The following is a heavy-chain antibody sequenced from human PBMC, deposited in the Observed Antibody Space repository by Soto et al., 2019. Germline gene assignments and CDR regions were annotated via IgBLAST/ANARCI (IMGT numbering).Heavy chain of an antibody. CDR1: GGSISSSSYY. D-gene: IGHD5-18*01. J-gene: IGHJ4*02. CDR3: TRVDTPMVMGPGFAY. V-gene: IGHV4-39*01. CDR2: IYYSGST. Sequence: TVSGGSISSSSYYWGWIRQPPGKGLEWIGSIYYSGSTYYNPSLKSRVTISVDTSKNQFSLKLSSVTAADTAEYYCTRVDTPMVMGPGFAYWGQGTLVTVSS.